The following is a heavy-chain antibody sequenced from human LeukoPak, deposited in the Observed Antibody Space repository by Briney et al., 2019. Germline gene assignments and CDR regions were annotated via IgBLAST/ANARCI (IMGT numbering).Heavy chain of an antibody. D-gene: IGHD2-2*02. J-gene: IGHJ5*02. Sequence: GASVKVSCKASGYTFTSYGISWVRQAPGQGLEWMGIINPSGGSTSYAQKFQGRVTMTRDTSTSTVYMELSSLRSEDTAVYYCARAHCSSTSCYMVDPWGQGTLVTVSS. CDR1: GYTFTSYG. CDR3: ARAHCSSTSCYMVDP. V-gene: IGHV1-46*01. CDR2: INPSGGST.